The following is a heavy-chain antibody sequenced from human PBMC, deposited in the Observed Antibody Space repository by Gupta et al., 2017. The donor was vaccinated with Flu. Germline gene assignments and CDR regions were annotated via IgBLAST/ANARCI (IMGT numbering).Heavy chain of an antibody. J-gene: IGHJ5*02. CDR2: IRSRGFGGTT. D-gene: IGHD1-26*01. CDR1: G. Sequence: GVSWFRQAPGKGLEWLGLIRSRGFGGTTKYAASVTARFTISRDDSKSVAYLQMNGLNTEDTALFYCGRDADKSWEVAGFAPWGQVTLVPVSS. V-gene: IGHV3-49*03. CDR3: GRDADKSWEVAGFAP.